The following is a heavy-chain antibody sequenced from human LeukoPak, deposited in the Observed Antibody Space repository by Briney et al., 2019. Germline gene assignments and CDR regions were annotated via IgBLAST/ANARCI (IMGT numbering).Heavy chain of an antibody. CDR1: GFTFHDYG. J-gene: IGHJ4*02. CDR2: ISWNSRSI. V-gene: IGHV3-9*01. Sequence: GGSLRLSCVAPGFTFHDYGIHWVRQAPGKGLEWVPGISWNSRSIGYADSVKGRFTFSRDNAKNSLYLQMNSLRVEDTAFYYCAKDSSSGYYRHLDYWGQGIQVTVSS. D-gene: IGHD3-22*01. CDR3: AKDSSSGYYRHLDY.